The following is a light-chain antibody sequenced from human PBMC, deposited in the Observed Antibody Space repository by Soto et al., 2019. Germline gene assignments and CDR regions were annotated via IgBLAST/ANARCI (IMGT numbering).Light chain of an antibody. J-gene: IGLJ1*01. Sequence: QSVLTQPPSVSETPGQRVTISCSGSSSNIGSNTVNWYRQLPETAPKLLIYSNTQRPSGVPDRFSGYKSGTSASLAISGLQSEDEADYYCAVWDDSLNGCVFGTGTKVTVL. CDR2: SNT. V-gene: IGLV1-44*01. CDR1: SSNIGSNT. CDR3: AVWDDSLNGCV.